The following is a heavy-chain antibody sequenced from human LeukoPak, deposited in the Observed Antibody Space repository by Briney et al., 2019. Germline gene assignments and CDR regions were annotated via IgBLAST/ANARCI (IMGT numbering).Heavy chain of an antibody. J-gene: IGHJ4*02. CDR3: AKDLDAHSSIAARLGY. D-gene: IGHD6-6*01. V-gene: IGHV3-23*01. CDR2: ITSTDGAK. CDR1: GFTFRSNA. Sequence: PGGSLRLSCAASGFTFRSNAMTWVRQAPGKGLEWVSMITSTDGAKYYTDSVKGRFTISRDISTNTLYLQMSSLRVEDTAVYYCAKDLDAHSSIAARLGYWGQGTLVTVSS.